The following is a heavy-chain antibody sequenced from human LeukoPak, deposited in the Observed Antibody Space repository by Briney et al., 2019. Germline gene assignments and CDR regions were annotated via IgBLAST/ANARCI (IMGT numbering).Heavy chain of an antibody. CDR3: ARVGYGGFDY. D-gene: IGHD4-23*01. CDR2: INSDGSST. Sequence: GGSLRLSCAASGFTFSSYWMHWVRQAPGKGPVWVSRINSDGSSTSYADSVKGRFTISRDNAKNTLYLQMNSLRAEDTAVYYCARVGYGGFDYWGQGTLVTVSS. V-gene: IGHV3-74*01. J-gene: IGHJ4*02. CDR1: GFTFSSYW.